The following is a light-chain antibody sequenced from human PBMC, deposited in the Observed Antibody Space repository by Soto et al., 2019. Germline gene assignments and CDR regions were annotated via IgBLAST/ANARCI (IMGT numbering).Light chain of an antibody. CDR3: QQFYNPPPYT. Sequence: DTVMTQSPDSLAVSLGERATINCKSSQSVFHSANNMNYLAWYQQKPGQSPKLLISWASIRDSGVPGRFSGSGSGTDFTLTINSLQAEDAAVYYCQQFYNPPPYTCGQGTRLEIK. CDR1: QSVFHSANNMNY. V-gene: IGKV4-1*01. J-gene: IGKJ2*01. CDR2: WAS.